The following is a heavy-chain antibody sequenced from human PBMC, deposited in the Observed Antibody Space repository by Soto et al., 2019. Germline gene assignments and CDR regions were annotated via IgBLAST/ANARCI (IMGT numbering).Heavy chain of an antibody. Sequence: EVHLVESGGGLVQPGGSLRLSCAASGFIFSDYGLTWVRQAPGKGLEWVSHINAPSTSTLYADSVRGRFTISRDNAKNSLYLQMSSLSDEDTAVYYCTRDPEGDLDFDYWGQGTLVTVSS. CDR3: TRDPEGDLDFDY. CDR2: INAPSTST. CDR1: GFIFSDYG. D-gene: IGHD2-21*02. J-gene: IGHJ4*02. V-gene: IGHV3-48*02.